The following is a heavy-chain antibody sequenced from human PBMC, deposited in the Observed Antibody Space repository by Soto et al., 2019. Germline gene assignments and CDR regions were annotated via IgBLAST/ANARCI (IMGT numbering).Heavy chain of an antibody. CDR3: ARVGRWIQLWLRYNY. Sequence: AASVKVSCKASGYTFTSYSISWVRQAPGQGLEWMAWISPYNGNINYSQKFQGRVTITRDTSASTAYMELSSLRSEDTAVYYCARVGRWIQLWLRYNYWGQGTLVTVSS. CDR2: ISPYNGNI. J-gene: IGHJ4*02. V-gene: IGHV1-18*04. CDR1: GYTFTSYS. D-gene: IGHD5-18*01.